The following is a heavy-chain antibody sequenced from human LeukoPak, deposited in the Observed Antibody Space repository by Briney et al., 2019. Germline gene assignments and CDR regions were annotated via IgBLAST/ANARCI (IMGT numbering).Heavy chain of an antibody. V-gene: IGHV1-2*02. Sequence: ASVKVSCKASGYIFTGYYIHWVRQAPGQGPEWMGWINPNSGDTRYAQKLQGRVTMTRDTSISTAYMELNRLNSDDTAVYFCAREYCSSSSNTCYRVNDHWGQGTLVTVSS. J-gene: IGHJ4*02. CDR2: INPNSGDT. CDR3: AREYCSSSSNTCYRVNDH. D-gene: IGHD2-2*01. CDR1: GYIFTGYY.